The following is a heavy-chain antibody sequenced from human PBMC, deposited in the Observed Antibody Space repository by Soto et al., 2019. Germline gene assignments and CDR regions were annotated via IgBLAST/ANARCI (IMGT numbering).Heavy chain of an antibody. Sequence: SETLSLTCTVSGGSISSYYWSWIRQPPGKGLEWIGYIYYSGSTNYNPSLKSRVTISVDTSKNQFSLKLSSVTAADTAVYYCARDKEGYNWNYGYAFDIWGQGTMVTVSS. CDR2: IYYSGST. V-gene: IGHV4-59*01. CDR1: GGSISSYY. CDR3: ARDKEGYNWNYGYAFDI. D-gene: IGHD1-7*01. J-gene: IGHJ3*02.